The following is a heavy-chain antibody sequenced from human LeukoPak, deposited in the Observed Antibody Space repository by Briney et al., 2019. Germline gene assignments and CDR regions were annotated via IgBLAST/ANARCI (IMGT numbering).Heavy chain of an antibody. CDR2: IYYSGTT. J-gene: IGHJ4*02. D-gene: IGHD5-18*01. CDR3: ARSEYSYGRFDY. V-gene: IGHV4-59*01. CDR1: GRSISTYY. Sequence: QSSETLSLTCTVSGRSISTYYWTWIRQPPGKGLEWIGYIYYSGTTNYNPSLKSRVTISVDTSKSQFSLKLTSVTAADTAVYVCARSEYSYGRFDYWGQGTLATVSS.